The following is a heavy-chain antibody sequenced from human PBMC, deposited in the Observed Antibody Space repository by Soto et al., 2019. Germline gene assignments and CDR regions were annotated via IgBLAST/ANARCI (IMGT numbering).Heavy chain of an antibody. J-gene: IGHJ4*02. V-gene: IGHV4-39*07. D-gene: IGHD2-2*01. Sequence: PSETLSLTCTVSGGSISSSSYYWGWIRQPPGKGLEWIGSIYYSGSTYYNPSLKSRVTISVDTSKNQFSLKLSSVAAADTAVYYCARLGYCSSTSCYVLILDYWGQGTLVTVSS. CDR3: ARLGYCSSTSCYVLILDY. CDR2: IYYSGST. CDR1: GGSISSSSYY.